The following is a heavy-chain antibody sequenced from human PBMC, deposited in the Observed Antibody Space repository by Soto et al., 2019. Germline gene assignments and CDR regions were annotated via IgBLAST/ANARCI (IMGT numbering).Heavy chain of an antibody. V-gene: IGHV4-39*01. J-gene: IGHJ6*02. CDR1: GDSISSTSYY. D-gene: IGHD6-13*01. Sequence: SETLCLTCAVSGDSISSTSYYGALIRQPPGKGLEWIGSIYYSGSTYYNPSLKSRVTISVDTSKNQFSLKLSSVTAADTAVYYCARIVWAAGNYGMDVWGQGTTVT. CDR3: ARIVWAAGNYGMDV. CDR2: IYYSGST.